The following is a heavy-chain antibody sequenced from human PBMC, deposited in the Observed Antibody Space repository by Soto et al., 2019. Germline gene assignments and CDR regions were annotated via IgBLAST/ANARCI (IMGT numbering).Heavy chain of an antibody. D-gene: IGHD3-9*01. J-gene: IGHJ4*02. Sequence: EVQLLESGGGLVQPGGSLRLSCAASGFTFSSYAMSWVRQAPGKGLEWVSAISGSGGSTYYADSVKGRFTVSRDNSKNTLYLQMNSLRAEDTAVYYCAKSRYFDWLGQIDYWGQGTLVTVSS. CDR3: AKSRYFDWLGQIDY. CDR1: GFTFSSYA. V-gene: IGHV3-23*01. CDR2: ISGSGGST.